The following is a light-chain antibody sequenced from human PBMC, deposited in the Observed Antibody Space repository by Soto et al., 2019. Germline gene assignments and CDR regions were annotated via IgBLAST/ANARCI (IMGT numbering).Light chain of an antibody. J-gene: IGLJ1*01. CDR3: RSYTSSSTYV. Sequence: QSALTQPASVSGSPGQSVTISCTGTSSDVGGYDYVSWYQHHPGKAPKLVIYDVTYRPSGVSDRFSGSKSANTASLTISGLQAEDEAYYYCRSYTSSSTYVFGTGTKVTVL. CDR1: SSDVGGYDY. CDR2: DVT. V-gene: IGLV2-14*01.